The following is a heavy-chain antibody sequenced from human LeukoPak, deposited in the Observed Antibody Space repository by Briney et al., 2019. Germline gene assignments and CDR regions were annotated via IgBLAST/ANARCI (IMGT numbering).Heavy chain of an antibody. CDR3: AGTRGYSSSSGYFYYGMDV. V-gene: IGHV1-18*01. J-gene: IGHJ6*02. D-gene: IGHD6-6*01. Sequence: ASVKLSCKASGYTFTSYGISWVRQAPGQGLEWMGLISAYNGNTNYAQKLQGRVTMTTDTSTSTAYMELRSLRSEDTAVYYCAGTRGYSSSSGYFYYGMDVWGQGTTVTVSS. CDR1: GYTFTSYG. CDR2: ISAYNGNT.